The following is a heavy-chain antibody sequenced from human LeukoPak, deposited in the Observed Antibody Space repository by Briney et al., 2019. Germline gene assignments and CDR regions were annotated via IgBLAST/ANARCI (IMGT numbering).Heavy chain of an antibody. D-gene: IGHD3-16*02. CDR2: INPSGSST. J-gene: IGHJ5*02. Sequence: ASVKVSCKASGYSFTSHYMHWVRQAPGQGLEWFGLINPSGSSTLYAQKFQGRVTMTRDMSTTTDYMELSSLGSEDTAVYYCARDNSVGDIAWWFDPWGQGTLVTVSS. CDR3: ARDNSVGDIAWWFDP. CDR1: GYSFTSHY. V-gene: IGHV1-46*01.